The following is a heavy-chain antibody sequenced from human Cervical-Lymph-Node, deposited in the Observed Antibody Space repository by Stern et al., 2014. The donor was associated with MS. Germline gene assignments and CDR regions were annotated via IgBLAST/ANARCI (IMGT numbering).Heavy chain of an antibody. Sequence: VHLVESVAEVTNPASPAEVSCTASGGTFSKFPSSCVRQAPSHGLAWMGGILLVFGSPTYAQEFRGRVTITADVSTSTVYMELSSLRSDDTAVYYCALSSETSDRWYSLGYDLWGQGTLVTVSS. J-gene: IGHJ5*02. CDR1: GGTFSKFP. D-gene: IGHD6-13*01. CDR3: ALSSETSDRWYSLGYDL. V-gene: IGHV1-69*01. CDR2: ILLVFGSP.